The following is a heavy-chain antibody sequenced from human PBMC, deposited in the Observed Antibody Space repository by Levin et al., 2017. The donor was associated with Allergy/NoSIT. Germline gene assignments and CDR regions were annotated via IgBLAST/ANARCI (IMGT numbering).Heavy chain of an antibody. J-gene: IGHJ4*02. CDR1: DDSIGSSPYF. V-gene: IGHV4-39*07. CDR2: ISDSGST. D-gene: IGHD1-1*01. Sequence: SETLSLTCTVSDDSIGSSPYFWGWIRQPPGKGLEWIGSISDSGSTYYSLSLKSRVTISKDTSKKQLSLRLTSVTAADTALYYCARGTRTGTKRIDYWGQGTLVTVSS. CDR3: ARGTRTGTKRIDY.